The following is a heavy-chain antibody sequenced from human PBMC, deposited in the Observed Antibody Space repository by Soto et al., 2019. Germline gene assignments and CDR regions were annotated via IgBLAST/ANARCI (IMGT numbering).Heavy chain of an antibody. CDR1: GGSISSGGYY. CDR3: ASEDYGANAEYFQH. Sequence: QVQLQESGPGLVKPSQTLSLTCTVSGGSISSGGYYWSWIRQHPGKGLEWIGYIYYSGSTYYNPSLKSRDSISVDTSKNQFSLKLSSVTAADTAVYYCASEDYGANAEYFQHWGQGTLVTVSS. V-gene: IGHV4-31*03. D-gene: IGHD4-17*01. CDR2: IYYSGST. J-gene: IGHJ1*01.